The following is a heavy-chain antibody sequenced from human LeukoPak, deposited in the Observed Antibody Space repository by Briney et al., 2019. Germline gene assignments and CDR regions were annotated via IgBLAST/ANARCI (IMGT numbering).Heavy chain of an antibody. CDR2: IFETGDT. Sequence: KPSETLSLTCSVSGGSVSSYYWSWIRQPPGKGLEWIGYIFETGDTNSNPSLKSRVTMSLDTSKNQFSLRLSSVTAADTAVYYCARHPFSYPFDYWGQGTLVTVSS. CDR1: GGSVSSYY. CDR3: ARHPFSYPFDY. J-gene: IGHJ4*02. V-gene: IGHV4-59*08.